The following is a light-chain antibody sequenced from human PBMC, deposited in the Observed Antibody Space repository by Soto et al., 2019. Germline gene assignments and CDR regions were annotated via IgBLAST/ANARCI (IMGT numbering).Light chain of an antibody. CDR2: KAS. J-gene: IGKJ1*01. V-gene: IGKV1-5*03. Sequence: DIQMTQFPSTLSAAVGDRVTITCRASETINAWLAWYQQKPGKAPKLLIYKASSLESGVPSRFSGSGSGTEFTLTISSLQTDDVATYYCQQYNSYSKTFGQGTKVEIK. CDR3: QQYNSYSKT. CDR1: ETINAW.